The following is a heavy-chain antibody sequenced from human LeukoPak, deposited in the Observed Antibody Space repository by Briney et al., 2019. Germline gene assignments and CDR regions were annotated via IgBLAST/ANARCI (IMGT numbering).Heavy chain of an antibody. CDR1: GYTFTSYG. D-gene: IGHD5-18*01. CDR2: ISAYNGNT. V-gene: IGHV1-18*01. J-gene: IGHJ4*02. Sequence: GASVKVSCTASGYTFTSYGISWVRQAPGQGLEWMGWISAYNGNTNYAQKLQGRVTMTTDTSTSTAYMELRSLRSDDTAVYYCAREMASYGRESYFDYWGQGTLVTVSS. CDR3: AREMASYGRESYFDY.